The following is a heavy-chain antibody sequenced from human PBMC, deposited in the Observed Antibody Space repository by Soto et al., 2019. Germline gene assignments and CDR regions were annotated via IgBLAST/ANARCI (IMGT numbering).Heavy chain of an antibody. CDR1: GGTLSDYA. V-gene: IGHV1-69*13. Sequence: SVKVSCKASGGTLSDYAINWVRQAPGQGLEWMGGIIPIFGTANYAQKFQGRVTITADESTSTAYMELSSLRSEDTAVYYCAKNYGDYPTHFDYWGQGTLVTVSS. CDR2: IIPIFGTA. J-gene: IGHJ4*02. CDR3: AKNYGDYPTHFDY. D-gene: IGHD4-17*01.